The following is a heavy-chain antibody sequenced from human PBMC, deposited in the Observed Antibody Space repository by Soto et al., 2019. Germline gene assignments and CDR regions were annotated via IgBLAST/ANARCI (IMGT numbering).Heavy chain of an antibody. J-gene: IGHJ6*04. CDR1: GYTFANYA. D-gene: IGHD3-3*01. CDR2: INAGNGNT. Sequence: QVRLVQSGTEVKKPGASVMVSCKASGYTFANYAIHWVRQAPGQDFEWMGWINAGNGNTRNSQKFQGRVTFTRDTSAATAHMEVGSLRFEDTAVYYCARDLSGWRLTKGHFGVDVWGKGTTVSVSS. CDR3: ARDLSGWRLTKGHFGVDV. V-gene: IGHV1-3*01.